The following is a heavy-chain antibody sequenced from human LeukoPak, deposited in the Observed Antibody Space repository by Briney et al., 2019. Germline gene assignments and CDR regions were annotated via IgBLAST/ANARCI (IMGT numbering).Heavy chain of an antibody. J-gene: IGHJ5*02. Sequence: ASVKVSCKASGYTFTSYAMNWVRQAPGQGLEWMGWIHTYNGHTNYAQKLQGRVTMTTDTSTSTAYMELRSLRSDDTAVYYCARTSRSGDWFDPWGQGTLVTVSS. CDR2: IHTYNGHT. CDR3: ARTSRSGDWFDP. D-gene: IGHD5-24*01. V-gene: IGHV1-18*01. CDR1: GYTFTSYA.